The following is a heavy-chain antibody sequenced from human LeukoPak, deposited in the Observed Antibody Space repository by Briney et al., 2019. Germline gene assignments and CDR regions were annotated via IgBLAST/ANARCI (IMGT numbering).Heavy chain of an antibody. CDR1: GGSISSGSYY. D-gene: IGHD3-10*01. CDR2: IYTSGST. V-gene: IGHV4-61*02. CDR3: ARRRITMVRGPVGRSNYFDY. J-gene: IGHJ4*02. Sequence: SETLSLTCTVSGGSISSGSYYWSWIRQPAGKGLEWIGRIYTSGSTNYNPSLKSRVTISVDTSKNQFSLKLSSVTAADTAVYYCARRRITMVRGPVGRSNYFDYWGQGTLVTVSS.